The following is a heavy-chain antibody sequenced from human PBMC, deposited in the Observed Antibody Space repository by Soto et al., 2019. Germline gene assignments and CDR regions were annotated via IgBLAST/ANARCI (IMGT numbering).Heavy chain of an antibody. CDR3: ARAGDSSGYYYSAFDI. D-gene: IGHD3-22*01. J-gene: IGHJ3*02. V-gene: IGHV4-59*01. Sequence: PSEPLSLTCSVWGDSISGYCWSCIRQPPGKGLEWIGYIYYSGSTNYNPSLKSRVTISVETSKNQFSLKLSSVTAADTAVYYCARAGDSSGYYYSAFDIWGQGTMVTVSS. CDR2: IYYSGST. CDR1: GDSISGYC.